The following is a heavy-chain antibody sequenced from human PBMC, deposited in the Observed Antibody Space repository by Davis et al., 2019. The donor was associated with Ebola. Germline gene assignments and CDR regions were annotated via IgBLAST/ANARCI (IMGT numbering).Heavy chain of an antibody. CDR1: GFTFSSYW. J-gene: IGHJ4*02. CDR2: IKQDGSEK. CDR3: ARDPGSTYYGAYFDY. Sequence: PGGSLRLSCAASGFTFSSYWMSWVRQAPGKGLEWVANIKQDGSEKYYVDSVKGRFTISRDNAKNSLYLQMNSLTDEDTAVYYCARDPGSTYYGAYFDYWGQGTLVTVSA. D-gene: IGHD1-26*01. V-gene: IGHV3-7*01.